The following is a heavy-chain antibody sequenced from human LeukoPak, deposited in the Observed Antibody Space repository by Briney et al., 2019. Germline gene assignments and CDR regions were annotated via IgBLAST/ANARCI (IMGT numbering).Heavy chain of an antibody. CDR1: GFTFSGYA. V-gene: IGHV3-23*01. Sequence: GGSLRLSCAASGFTFSGYAMSWVRLAPGEGLDWVSAIDNSGAHTWYADSVKGRFTISRDTAKNSLYLEMNSLRAEDTAVYYCAKDGRTWVYWGQGTLVTVSS. CDR2: IDNSGAHT. CDR3: AKDGRTWVY. J-gene: IGHJ4*02. D-gene: IGHD1-26*01.